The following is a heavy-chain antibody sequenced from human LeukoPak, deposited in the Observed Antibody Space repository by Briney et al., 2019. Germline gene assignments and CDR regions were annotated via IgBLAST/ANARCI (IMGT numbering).Heavy chain of an antibody. Sequence: GGSLRLSCAASGFTFSSYWMSWVRQAPGKGLEWVANINEDGSKKYYVDSVKGRLTISRDNAEKSPYLHMDSLRGEDTAVYYCTRDVASSTYHFDSSGLLDYWGQGTLVTVSS. V-gene: IGHV3-7*01. CDR1: GFTFSSYW. J-gene: IGHJ4*02. D-gene: IGHD3-22*01. CDR3: TRDVASSTYHFDSSGLLDY. CDR2: INEDGSKK.